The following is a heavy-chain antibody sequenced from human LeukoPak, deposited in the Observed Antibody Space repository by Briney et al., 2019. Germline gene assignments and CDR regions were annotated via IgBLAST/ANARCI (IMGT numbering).Heavy chain of an antibody. CDR1: GFTFINNA. CDR2: ISGGGGGNT. J-gene: IGHJ4*02. V-gene: IGHV3-23*01. CDR3: AKHSGYSSRWSDY. D-gene: IGHD6-13*01. Sequence: PGGSLRLSCAAYGFTFINNAMSWVRQAPGKGLEWVSAISGGGGGNTYYADSVKGRFTISRDNSKNTLYLQINSLTAEDTAIYYCAKHSGYSSRWSDYWGQGTLVTVSS.